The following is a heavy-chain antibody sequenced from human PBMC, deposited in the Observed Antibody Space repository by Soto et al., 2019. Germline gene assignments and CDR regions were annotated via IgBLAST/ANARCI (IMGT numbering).Heavy chain of an antibody. J-gene: IGHJ4*02. D-gene: IGHD3-3*01. CDR3: ASEGITIFGVVPY. CDR2: INPSGGST. CDR1: GYTFTSYY. Sequence: ASVKVSCKASGYTFTSYYIHWVRQAPGQGLEWMGIINPSGGSTSYAQKFQGRVTMTRDTSTSTVYMELSSLRSEDTAVYYCASEGITIFGVVPYWGQGTLVTVSS. V-gene: IGHV1-46*01.